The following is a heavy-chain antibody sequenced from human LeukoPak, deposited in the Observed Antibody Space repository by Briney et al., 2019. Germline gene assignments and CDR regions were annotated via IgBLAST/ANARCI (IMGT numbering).Heavy chain of an antibody. V-gene: IGHV3-48*01. Sequence: GGSLRLSCAASGFTFSSYSMNWVRQAPGKGLEWVSYISSSSSTIYYADSVKGRFTISRDNDKNSLYLQMNSLRAEDTAVYYCARDTRYSSRRPIWGQGTMVTVSS. J-gene: IGHJ3*02. D-gene: IGHD6-13*01. CDR2: ISSSSSTI. CDR3: ARDTRYSSRRPI. CDR1: GFTFSSYS.